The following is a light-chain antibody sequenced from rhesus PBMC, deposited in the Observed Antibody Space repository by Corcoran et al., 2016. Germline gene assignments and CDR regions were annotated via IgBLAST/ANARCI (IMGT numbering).Light chain of an antibody. CDR3: QRDYSWPLT. J-gene: IGKJ4*01. Sequence: EIVMTQSPATLSLSPGERATLSCRASQSVSSSLAWYQQQPGQAPNLLIYGASSRATGIPDRFSGSGSGTEFTLTISSLEPKDVGVYYCQRDYSWPLTVGGGTKVELK. CDR2: GAS. V-gene: IGKV3-42*01. CDR1: QSVSSS.